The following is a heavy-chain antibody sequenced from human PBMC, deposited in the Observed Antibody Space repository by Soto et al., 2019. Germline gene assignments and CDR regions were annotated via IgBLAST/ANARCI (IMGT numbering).Heavy chain of an antibody. D-gene: IGHD3-16*01. J-gene: IGHJ4*02. CDR3: ARDMGY. CDR1: GGSISSSNYY. CDR2: MYYSGST. Sequence: QLQLQESGPGLVKPSETLSLTCTVSGGSISSSNYYWGWIRQPPGKGLEWIGSMYYSGSTYYNPSLKSRVTISVDTSKNQFLLRLTSVTAADTAVYYCARDMGYWGQGTLVTVST. V-gene: IGHV4-39*02.